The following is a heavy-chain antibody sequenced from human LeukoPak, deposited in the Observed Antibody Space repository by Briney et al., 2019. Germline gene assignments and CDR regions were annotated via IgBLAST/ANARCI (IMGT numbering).Heavy chain of an antibody. CDR1: GFTFSSYA. J-gene: IGHJ3*01. V-gene: IGHV3-30-3*01. CDR2: ISYDGSNK. CDR3: AREGRPNAFDV. Sequence: GGSLRLSCAASGFTFSSYAMHWVRQAPGKGLEWVAAISYDGSNKYYADSVKGRFTISRDNSKNTLYLQMNSLRAEDTAVYYCAREGRPNAFDVWGQGTMVTVSS.